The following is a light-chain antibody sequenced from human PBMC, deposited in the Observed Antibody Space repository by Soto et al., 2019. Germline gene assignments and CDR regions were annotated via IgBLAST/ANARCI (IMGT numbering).Light chain of an antibody. J-gene: IGKJ5*01. CDR1: QSISSY. Sequence: DIQMTQSPSSLSASVGDSLTITCRASQSISSYLNWYQQKPGKAPKLLIYKASTLKSGVPSRFSGSGSGTEFTLTISSLQPDDFATYYCQQYNTYTFGQGTRLEIK. CDR2: KAS. CDR3: QQYNTYT. V-gene: IGKV1-5*03.